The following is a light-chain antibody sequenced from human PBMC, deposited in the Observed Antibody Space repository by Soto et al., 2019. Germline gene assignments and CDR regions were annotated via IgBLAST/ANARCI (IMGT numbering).Light chain of an antibody. CDR3: AAWDDSVNGRV. Sequence: QSVLTQPPSASGTPGQRVTISCSGSRSNIGSNNVNWYQQLPGTAPKLLIYSSNQRPSGVPDRFSGSKSGTSASLAISGLQSEDEADYYCAAWDDSVNGRVFGGGTKLTDL. CDR2: SSN. J-gene: IGLJ3*02. V-gene: IGLV1-44*01. CDR1: RSNIGSNN.